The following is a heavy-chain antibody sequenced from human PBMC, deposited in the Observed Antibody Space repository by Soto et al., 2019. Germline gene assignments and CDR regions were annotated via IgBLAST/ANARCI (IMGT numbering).Heavy chain of an antibody. Sequence: LRLSCAASGFTFSDYYISWIRQAPWKGLEWVSYISSSSGYTNYADSVKGRFTISRDNAKNSLYLQMNSLRAEDTAVYYCAKEYGRLDYWGQGTLVTVSS. CDR1: GFTFSDYY. CDR3: AKEYGRLDY. D-gene: IGHD4-17*01. V-gene: IGHV3-11*06. J-gene: IGHJ4*02. CDR2: ISSSSGYT.